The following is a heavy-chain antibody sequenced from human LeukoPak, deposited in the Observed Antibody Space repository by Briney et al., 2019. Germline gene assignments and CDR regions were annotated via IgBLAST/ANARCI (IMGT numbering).Heavy chain of an antibody. CDR1: GFTFSSYS. Sequence: PGGSLRLSCAASGFTFSSYSMNWVRQAPGKGLEWVSSISSSSSYIYYADSVKGRFTISRDNAKNSLYLQMNSLRAEDTAVCYCATINYYGSGRGAFDIWGQGTMVTVSS. D-gene: IGHD3-10*01. V-gene: IGHV3-21*01. CDR2: ISSSSSYI. J-gene: IGHJ3*02. CDR3: ATINYYGSGRGAFDI.